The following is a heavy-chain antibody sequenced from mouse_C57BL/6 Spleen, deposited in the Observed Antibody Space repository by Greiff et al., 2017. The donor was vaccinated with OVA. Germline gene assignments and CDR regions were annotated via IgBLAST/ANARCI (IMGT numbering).Heavy chain of an antibody. CDR2: IRNKANGYTT. CDR1: GFTFTDYY. V-gene: IGHV7-3*01. Sequence: EVMLVESGGGLVQPGGSLSLSCAASGFTFTDYYMSWVRQPPGKALEWLGFIRNKANGYTTEYSASVKGRFTISRDNSQSILYLQMNALRAEDSATYYCARYGDGDFDYWGQGTTLTVSS. D-gene: IGHD3-3*01. J-gene: IGHJ2*01. CDR3: ARYGDGDFDY.